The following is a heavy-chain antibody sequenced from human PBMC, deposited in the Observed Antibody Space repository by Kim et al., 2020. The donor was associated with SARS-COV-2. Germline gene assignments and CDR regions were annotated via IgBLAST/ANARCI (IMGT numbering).Heavy chain of an antibody. J-gene: IGHJ3*01. Sequence: KGRFTISRDNAENSLYLHINSLRAEDTAVYYCAREGDYRDGDPYYRDAFDFWGQGTMVTVSS. CDR3: AREGDYRDGDPYYRDAFDF. D-gene: IGHD2-21*01. V-gene: IGHV3-11*06.